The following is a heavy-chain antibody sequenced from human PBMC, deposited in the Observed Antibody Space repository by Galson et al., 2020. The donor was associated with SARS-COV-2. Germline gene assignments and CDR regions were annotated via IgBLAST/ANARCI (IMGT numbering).Heavy chain of an antibody. J-gene: IGHJ4*02. V-gene: IGHV3-21*01. CDR1: GFTFSSYG. CDR2: ISSSYRYI. Sequence: GGSLRLSCAASGFTFSSYGMHWVRQAPGKGLEWVSSISSSYRYIYYADSVKGRFTISRDNAKNSLFLQMNSLRVDDTAVYYCARDLPTQPGCWGQGTLVTVSS. D-gene: IGHD6-19*01. CDR3: ARDLPTQPGC.